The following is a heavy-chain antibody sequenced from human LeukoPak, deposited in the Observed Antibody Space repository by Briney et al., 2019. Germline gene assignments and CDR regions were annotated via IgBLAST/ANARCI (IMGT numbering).Heavy chain of an antibody. Sequence: ASVKVSCKASRYTFTGYYMHWVRQAPGQGLEWMGWINPNSGGTNYAQKFQGRVTMTRDTSISTAYMELSRLRSDDTAVYYCARGPDIVVVIAPDNWFDPWGQGTLVTVSS. D-gene: IGHD2-21*01. CDR1: RYTFTGYY. V-gene: IGHV1-2*02. CDR3: ARGPDIVVVIAPDNWFDP. J-gene: IGHJ5*02. CDR2: INPNSGGT.